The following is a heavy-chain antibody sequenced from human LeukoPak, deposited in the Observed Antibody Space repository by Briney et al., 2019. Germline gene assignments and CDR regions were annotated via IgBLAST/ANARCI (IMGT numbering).Heavy chain of an antibody. J-gene: IGHJ4*02. CDR1: GGSFSGYY. CDR2: INHSGST. CDR3: ASLISVSNLYYFDY. Sequence: SETLSLTCAVYGGSFSGYYWSWIRQPPGKGLEWIGEINHSGSTNYNPSLKSRVPISVDTSKNQFSLKLSSVTAADTAVYYCASLISVSNLYYFDYWGQGTLVTVSS. D-gene: IGHD3-16*01. V-gene: IGHV4-34*01.